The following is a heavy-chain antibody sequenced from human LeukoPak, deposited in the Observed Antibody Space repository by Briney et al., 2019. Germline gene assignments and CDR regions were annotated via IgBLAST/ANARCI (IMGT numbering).Heavy chain of an antibody. V-gene: IGHV3-23*01. CDR2: ISSSGGST. J-gene: IGHJ4*02. CDR3: AKAAYSSGWSYFDY. CDR1: GFTFSSYA. D-gene: IGHD6-19*01. Sequence: GGSLRLSCAASGFTFSSYAMSWVRQAPGKGLEWVSVISSSGGSTYYAESVKDRFTISRDKSKGTLYLHMDSLRAEVTAIYHCAKAAYSSGWSYFDYWGQGTLVTVSS.